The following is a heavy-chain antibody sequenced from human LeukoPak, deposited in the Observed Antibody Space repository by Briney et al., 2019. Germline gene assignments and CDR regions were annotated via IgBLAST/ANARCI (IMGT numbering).Heavy chain of an antibody. V-gene: IGHV4-59*13. J-gene: IGHJ5*02. D-gene: IGHD2-2*01. Sequence: SETLSLTCTVSGGSISSFYWSWIRQPPGKGLEWIGYIYYIGSTNYNPSLKSRVTISVDTSKNQFSLKLSSVTAADTAVYYCARLRLVVVPAATSGWFDPWGQGTLVTVSS. CDR1: GGSISSFY. CDR2: IYYIGST. CDR3: ARLRLVVVPAATSGWFDP.